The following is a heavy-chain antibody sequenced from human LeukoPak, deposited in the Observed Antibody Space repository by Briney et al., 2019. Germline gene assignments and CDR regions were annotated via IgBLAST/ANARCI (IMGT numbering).Heavy chain of an antibody. Sequence: GGSLRLSCAASGFTFSSYEMNWIRQAPGKGLEWISYISNSGSTKYYADSVKGRFTISRDNAKNSLYPQMNSLRAEDTAVYYCAAVIDYWGQGTLVTVSS. CDR1: GFTFSSYE. V-gene: IGHV3-48*03. CDR3: AAVIDY. CDR2: ISNSGSTK. J-gene: IGHJ4*02.